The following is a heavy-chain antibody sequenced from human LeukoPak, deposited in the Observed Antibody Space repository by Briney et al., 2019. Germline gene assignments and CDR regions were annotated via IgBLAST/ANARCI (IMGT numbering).Heavy chain of an antibody. CDR1: GGSTSSYY. CDR2: IYYSGST. D-gene: IGHD3-9*01. V-gene: IGHV4-59*08. J-gene: IGHJ6*02. Sequence: SETLSLTCTVSGGSTSSYYWSWIRQPPGKGLEWIGYIYYSGSTNYNPSLKSRVTISVDTSKNQFSLKLSSVTAADTAVYYCARHPPPTYYDILTGIHSGMDVWGQGTTVTVSS. CDR3: ARHPPPTYYDILTGIHSGMDV.